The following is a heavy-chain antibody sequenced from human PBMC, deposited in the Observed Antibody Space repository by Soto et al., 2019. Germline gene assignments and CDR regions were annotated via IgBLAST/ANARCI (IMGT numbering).Heavy chain of an antibody. V-gene: IGHV4-34*01. J-gene: IGHJ3*02. CDR3: SRVERGTATTVVDAFDI. Sequence: QVQLQQWGAGLLKPSETLSLTCAVDGGFVSSGSYYWSWIRQPPGKGLEWLGEMSHSGGTNFNPSLKGRVTISVATSKNQFSLKMSSVTAADTALYYCSRVERGTATTVVDAFDIWGPGTMVTVSS. CDR2: MSHSGGT. CDR1: GGFVSSGSYY. D-gene: IGHD1-1*01.